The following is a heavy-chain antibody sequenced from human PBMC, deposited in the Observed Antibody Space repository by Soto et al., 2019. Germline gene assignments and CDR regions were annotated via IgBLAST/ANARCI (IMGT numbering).Heavy chain of an antibody. CDR3: ARGERATTGY. V-gene: IGHV3-74*01. CDR2: INSDGSST. CDR1: GSTFSSYW. Sequence: GGSLRLSCAASGSTFSSYWMHWVRQAPGKGLVWLSRINSDGSSTNYADSVKGRFTIYRDNTKNTLYLQMNSLRGEDTAVYYCARGERATTGYWGQGTLVTVSS. J-gene: IGHJ4*02. D-gene: IGHD1-1*01.